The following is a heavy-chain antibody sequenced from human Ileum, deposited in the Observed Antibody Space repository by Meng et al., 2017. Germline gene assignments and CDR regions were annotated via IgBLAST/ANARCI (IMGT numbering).Heavy chain of an antibody. V-gene: IGHV3-11*04. J-gene: IGHJ5*02. CDR2: VSPTSGSL. CDR3: ARDHGSLNWFDP. Sequence: VESGGGLVKAGGSLRLSCAASGFTFSDYYMTWIRQPPGQGLEWLASVSPTSGSLYFADSVKGRFSISRDNAKNSVSLQMTRLRVEDTAVYYCARDHGSLNWFDPWGQGTLVTVSS. D-gene: IGHD6-25*01. CDR1: GFTFSDYY.